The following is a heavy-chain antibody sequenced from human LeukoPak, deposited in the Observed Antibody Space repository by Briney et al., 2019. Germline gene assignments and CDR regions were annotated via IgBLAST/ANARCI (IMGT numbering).Heavy chain of an antibody. Sequence: SETLSLTGTVSGGSISTYYWSWIRKPPGKGLEWIGHIYNSGSTNYSPSLKSRVTISVDTSKNQFSLKLSSVTAADTAVYYCARGPRYSTYFDYWGQGTLVTVSS. J-gene: IGHJ4*02. D-gene: IGHD5-12*01. V-gene: IGHV4-59*01. CDR3: ARGPRYSTYFDY. CDR2: IYNSGST. CDR1: GGSISTYY.